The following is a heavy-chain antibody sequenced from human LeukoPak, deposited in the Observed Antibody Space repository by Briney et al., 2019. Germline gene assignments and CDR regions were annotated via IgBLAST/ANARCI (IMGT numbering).Heavy chain of an antibody. D-gene: IGHD5-12*01. CDR1: GGSISSYY. CDR3: AGIDIVATMGAFDI. CDR2: IYTSGST. Sequence: SETLSLTCTVSGGSISSYYWSWIRPPAGKGLEWIGRIYTSGSTNYNPSLKSRVTMSVDTSKNQFSLKLSSVTAADTAVYYCAGIDIVATMGAFDIWGRGTMVTVSS. J-gene: IGHJ3*02. V-gene: IGHV4-4*07.